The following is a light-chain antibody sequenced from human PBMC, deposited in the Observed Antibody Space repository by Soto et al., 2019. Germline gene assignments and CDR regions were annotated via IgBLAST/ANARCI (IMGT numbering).Light chain of an antibody. CDR2: DAS. CDR1: QSVSSY. CDR3: QQYNSWLWT. Sequence: IVLTQSTATLSLSPWERATLSCRASQSVSSYLAWYQQKPGQAPRLLIYDASNRATGIPARFSGSGSGTEFTLIISSLQSEDSAVYYCQQYNSWLWTFGQGTKVDI. J-gene: IGKJ1*01. V-gene: IGKV3-15*01.